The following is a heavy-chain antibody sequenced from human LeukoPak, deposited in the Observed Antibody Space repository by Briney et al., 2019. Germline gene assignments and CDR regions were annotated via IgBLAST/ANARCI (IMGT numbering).Heavy chain of an antibody. D-gene: IGHD5-12*01. J-gene: IGHJ4*02. Sequence: QPGGSLRLSCAASGFTLSSYAIRWVRQAPGKGLEWVSAISGSGGSTYYADSVKGRFTISRDNSKNTLYLQMNSLRAEDTAVYYCAKGGYDFSAKFDYWGQGTLVTVSS. CDR1: GFTLSSYA. V-gene: IGHV3-23*01. CDR3: AKGGYDFSAKFDY. CDR2: ISGSGGST.